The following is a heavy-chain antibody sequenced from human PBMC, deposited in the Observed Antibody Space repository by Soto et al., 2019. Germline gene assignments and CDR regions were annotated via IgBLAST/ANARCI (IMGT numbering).Heavy chain of an antibody. J-gene: IGHJ4*02. CDR2: IGVGGGGR. CDR1: GFTFSSYA. CDR3: GRVRFGELF. D-gene: IGHD3-10*01. Sequence: EVQLLESGGGLVQPGGSLRLSCAASGFTFSSYAMSWVRQPPGKGLEWVSIIGVGGGGRYYPESVKGRFTISRDNSRDTLYLEMNSLRDEDTAVYYCGRVRFGELFWGQGTLVTVSS. V-gene: IGHV3-23*01.